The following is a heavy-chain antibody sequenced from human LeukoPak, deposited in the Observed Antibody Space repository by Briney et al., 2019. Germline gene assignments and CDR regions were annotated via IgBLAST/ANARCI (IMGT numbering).Heavy chain of an antibody. CDR1: GYTFTSYD. CDR3: ATVPQYDSSGYFDY. J-gene: IGHJ4*02. V-gene: IGHV1-8*01. CDR2: MNPNSGNT. Sequence: ASVKVSCKASGYTFTSYDINWVRQATGQGLEWMGWMNPNSGNTGYAQKFQGRVTMTRNTSISTAYMELSSLRSEDTAVYYCATVPQYDSSGYFDYWGQGTLVTVSS. D-gene: IGHD3-22*01.